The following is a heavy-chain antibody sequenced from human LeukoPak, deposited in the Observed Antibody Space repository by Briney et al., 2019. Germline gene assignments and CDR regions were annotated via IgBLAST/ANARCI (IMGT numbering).Heavy chain of an antibody. V-gene: IGHV1-2*06. D-gene: IGHD6-13*01. CDR1: GYTFTGYY. Sequence: GASVKVSCKASGYTFTGYYMHWVRQAPGQGLEWMGRINPNSGCTNYAQKFQGRVTMTRDTSISTAYMEVSRLRSDDTAVYYCARDSKQQLVGGDYWGQGTLVTVSS. CDR2: INPNSGCT. J-gene: IGHJ4*02. CDR3: ARDSKQQLVGGDY.